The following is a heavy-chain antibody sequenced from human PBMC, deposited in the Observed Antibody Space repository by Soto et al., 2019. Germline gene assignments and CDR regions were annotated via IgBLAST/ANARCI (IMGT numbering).Heavy chain of an antibody. CDR3: ARASTVTKYALDI. D-gene: IGHD4-17*01. V-gene: IGHV3-33*01. CDR1: GFTFSSYG. J-gene: IGHJ3*02. CDR2: IWYDGSNK. Sequence: GGSLRLSCAASGFTFSSYGMHWVRQAPGKGLEWVAVIWYDGSNKYYADSVKGRFTISRDNSKNTLYLQMNSLRAEDTAVYYCARASTVTKYALDIWGQGTMVTVSS.